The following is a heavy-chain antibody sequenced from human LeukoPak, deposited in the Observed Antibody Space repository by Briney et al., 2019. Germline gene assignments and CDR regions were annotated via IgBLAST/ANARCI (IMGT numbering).Heavy chain of an antibody. CDR2: INPGNSSR. V-gene: IGHV1-46*01. CDR1: GYHFTSYY. CDR3: ARAEITSDGYNSTFDV. D-gene: IGHD5-24*01. J-gene: IGHJ3*01. Sequence: ASVKVSCKVSGYHFTSYYIHWVRQAPGQGLEWTGIINPGNSSRHYAQQFQGRVTMTSDMSTSTVYMELGGPRSEDTAVYYCARAEITSDGYNSTFDVWGQGTMVTVSS.